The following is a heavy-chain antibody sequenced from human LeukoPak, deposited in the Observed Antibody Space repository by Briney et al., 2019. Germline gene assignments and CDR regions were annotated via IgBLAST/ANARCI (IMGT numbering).Heavy chain of an antibody. V-gene: IGHV1-2*06. J-gene: IGHJ4*02. Sequence: GASVKVSCKTSGYTFTGYYMHWVRQAPGQGLEWMGRINPNSGDTNYAQKLQGRVTMTTDTSTSTAYMELRSLRSDDTAVYYCARDFQAAAGTTDYWGQGTLVTVSS. CDR2: INPNSGDT. CDR1: GYTFTGYY. D-gene: IGHD6-13*01. CDR3: ARDFQAAAGTTDY.